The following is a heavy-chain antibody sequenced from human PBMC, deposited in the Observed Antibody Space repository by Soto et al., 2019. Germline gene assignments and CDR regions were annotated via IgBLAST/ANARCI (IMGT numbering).Heavy chain of an antibody. CDR3: ARAPIKGDVLVPDADNWFDP. Sequence: PSGTLSLTCTVSGGSISSGDYYWSWIRQPPGKGLEWIGYIYYSGSTYYNPSLKSRVTISVDTSKNQFSLKLSSVTAADTAVYYCARAPIKGDVLVPDADNWFDPWGQGTLVTVSS. D-gene: IGHD2-2*01. CDR2: IYYSGST. J-gene: IGHJ5*02. V-gene: IGHV4-30-4*01. CDR1: GGSISSGDYY.